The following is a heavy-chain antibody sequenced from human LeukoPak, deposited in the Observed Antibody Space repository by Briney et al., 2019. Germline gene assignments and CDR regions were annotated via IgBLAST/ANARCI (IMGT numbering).Heavy chain of an antibody. J-gene: IGHJ4*02. CDR3: ARYSRRAPFGGVISHDY. Sequence: ASVKVSCKASGYTFTSYGISWVRQAPGQGLEWMGWISAYNGNTNYAQKLQGRVTMTTDTSTSTAYMELRSLRSDDTAVYYCARYSRRAPFGGVISHDYWGQGTLVTVSS. CDR1: GYTFTSYG. CDR2: ISAYNGNT. D-gene: IGHD3-16*02. V-gene: IGHV1-18*01.